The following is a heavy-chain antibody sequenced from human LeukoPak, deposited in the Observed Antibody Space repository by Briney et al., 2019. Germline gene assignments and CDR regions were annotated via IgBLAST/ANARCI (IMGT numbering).Heavy chain of an antibody. Sequence: PSETLSLTCTVSGGSISSGSYYWGWIRQPPGKELEWVGNILYGGSTYYNLSLKSRVTISVDTSKNQFSLKLSSVTAADTAVYYCARRIEGSGFDWGQGTLVTVSS. V-gene: IGHV4-39*01. CDR1: GGSISSGSYY. CDR2: ILYGGST. J-gene: IGHJ4*02. D-gene: IGHD3-10*01. CDR3: ARRIEGSGFD.